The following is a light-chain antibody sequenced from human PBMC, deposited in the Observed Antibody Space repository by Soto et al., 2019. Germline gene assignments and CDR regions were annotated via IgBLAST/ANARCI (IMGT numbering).Light chain of an antibody. J-gene: IGLJ1*01. Sequence: QCALTQPASVSGAPGRRVTISCTRSSSSIGAGYDVHWYQQLPGTAPKLLIYGNSNRPSGIPDRFSGSRSGTSASLAITGLQAEDEADYYCQSYDSSLSALFGTGTKVTVL. CDR3: QSYDSSLSAL. CDR1: SSSIGAGYD. V-gene: IGLV1-40*01. CDR2: GNS.